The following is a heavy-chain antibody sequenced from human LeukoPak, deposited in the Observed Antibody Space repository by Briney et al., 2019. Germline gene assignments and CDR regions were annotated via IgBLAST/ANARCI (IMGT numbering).Heavy chain of an antibody. CDR3: VRRADPDSRGYFPHYFDA. CDR1: GYFNSRGHY. Sequence: SDTLTLICAVSGYFNSRGHYWGWISHPPGKGLELIGCNYHNGNIYYNTALKSRVSIAVDTSKNQFFLSLRSVTAADTAVYYCVRRADPDSRGYFPHYFDAWGQGTLVTVSS. CDR2: NYHNGNI. J-gene: IGHJ4*02. D-gene: IGHD3-22*01. V-gene: IGHV4-38-2*01.